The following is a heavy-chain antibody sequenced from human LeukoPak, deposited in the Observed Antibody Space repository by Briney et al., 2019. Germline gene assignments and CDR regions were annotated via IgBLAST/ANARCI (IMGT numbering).Heavy chain of an antibody. CDR2: IYYSGST. J-gene: IGHJ6*03. D-gene: IGHD1-26*01. CDR3: ARRERYSGSYGYYYYIDV. V-gene: IGHV4-59*08. Sequence: SETLSLTCTVSGGSISSYYWSWIRQPPGKGLEWIGYIYYSGSTNYNPSLKSRVTISVDTSKNQFSLKLSSVTAADTAVYYCARRERYSGSYGYYYYIDVWGKGTTVTVSS. CDR1: GGSISSYY.